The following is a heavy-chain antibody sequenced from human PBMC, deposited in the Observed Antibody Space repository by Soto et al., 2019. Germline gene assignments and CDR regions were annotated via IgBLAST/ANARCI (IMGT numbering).Heavy chain of an antibody. D-gene: IGHD1-26*01. CDR1: GGSISGYY. Sequence: SETLSLTCRVSGGSISGYYLSWIRPPPGKGLEWIGYIYYSGSTNYNPSLKSRVTISVDTSKNQFSLKLSSVTAADTAVYYCARTPYSGSYLNGFDYWGQGTLVTVSS. J-gene: IGHJ4*02. CDR2: IYYSGST. CDR3: ARTPYSGSYLNGFDY. V-gene: IGHV4-59*01.